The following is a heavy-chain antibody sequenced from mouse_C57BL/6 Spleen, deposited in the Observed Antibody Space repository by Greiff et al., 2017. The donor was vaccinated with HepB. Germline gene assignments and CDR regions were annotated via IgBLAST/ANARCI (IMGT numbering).Heavy chain of an antibody. D-gene: IGHD1-1*01. V-gene: IGHV5-16*01. J-gene: IGHJ1*03. CDR3: AREDTTVVAPYWYFDV. Sequence: DVQLQESEGGLVQPGSSMKLSCTASGFTFSDYYMAWVRQVPEKGLEWVANINYDGSSTYYLDSLKSRFIISRDNAKNILYLQMSSLKSEDTATYYCAREDTTVVAPYWYFDVWVTGTTVTVSS. CDR2: INYDGSST. CDR1: GFTFSDYY.